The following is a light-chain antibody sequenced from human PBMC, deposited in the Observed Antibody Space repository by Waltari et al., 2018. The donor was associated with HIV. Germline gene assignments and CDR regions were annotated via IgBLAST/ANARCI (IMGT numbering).Light chain of an antibody. J-gene: IGLJ3*02. V-gene: IGLV2-14*01. CDR1: SSAVGGYNY. CDR2: EVS. Sequence: QSALTQPASVSGSPGPSITISCTGTSSAVGGYNYVSWYQQHPGKAPKLMIYEVSNRPSGVSNRFSGSKSGNTASLTISGLQAEDEADYYCSSYTSSSTRVFGGGTNLTVL. CDR3: SSYTSSSTRV.